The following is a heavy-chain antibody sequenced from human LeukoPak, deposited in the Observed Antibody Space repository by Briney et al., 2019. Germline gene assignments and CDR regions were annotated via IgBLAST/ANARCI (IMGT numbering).Heavy chain of an antibody. V-gene: IGHV3-48*04. Sequence: GGYLRLSCAASGFTFSSYSMNWVRQAPGKGLEWDSYISSSSSTIYYADSVKGRFTISRDNAKNSLYLQMNSLRAEDTAVYYCARDLGYSSGPNYWGQGTRVTVSS. J-gene: IGHJ4*02. CDR3: ARDLGYSSGPNY. CDR2: ISSSSSTI. CDR1: GFTFSSYS. D-gene: IGHD6-19*01.